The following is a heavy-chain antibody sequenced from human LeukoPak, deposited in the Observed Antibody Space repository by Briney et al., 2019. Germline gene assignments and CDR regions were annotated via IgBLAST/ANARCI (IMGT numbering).Heavy chain of an antibody. J-gene: IGHJ4*02. CDR1: GFTFSSYG. CDR2: IRYDGSNK. D-gene: IGHD5-18*01. Sequence: GGSLRLSCAASGFTFSSYGMHWVRQAPGKGLEWVAFIRYDGSNKYYADSVKGRFTISRDNSKNTLYLQMNSLRAEDTAVYYCAKDEKYSYGLGGYWGQGTLVTVSS. V-gene: IGHV3-30*02. CDR3: AKDEKYSYGLGGY.